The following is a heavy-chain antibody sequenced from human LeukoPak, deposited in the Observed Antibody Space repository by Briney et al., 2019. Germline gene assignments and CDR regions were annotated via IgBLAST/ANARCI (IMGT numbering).Heavy chain of an antibody. D-gene: IGHD5-18*01. J-gene: IGHJ4*02. CDR2: ISTYNGNT. Sequence: ASVKVSCRSSGYTFTTYGITWVRQAPGQGLEWMGWISTYNGNTNYAQKLQGRVTMTTDTSTSTAYMELRSLRSDDTALYYCARDRMDTGTYFDYWGQGTLVTVSS. CDR3: ARDRMDTGTYFDY. V-gene: IGHV1-18*01. CDR1: GYTFTTYG.